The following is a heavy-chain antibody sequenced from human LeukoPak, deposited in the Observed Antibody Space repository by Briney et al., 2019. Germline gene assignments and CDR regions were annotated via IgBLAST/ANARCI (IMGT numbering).Heavy chain of an antibody. CDR1: GFTFSAYA. CDR2: IIGSGAGT. Sequence: GGSLRLSCTASGFTFSAYAMSWVRQAPGKGLESVSAIIGSGAGTYHGDSVRGRFSISRDNSKNTVYLQMNSLRADDTAVYYCAKGEESSGLVSTYFDYWGQGTLVTVSS. J-gene: IGHJ4*02. D-gene: IGHD6-19*01. V-gene: IGHV3-23*01. CDR3: AKGEESSGLVSTYFDY.